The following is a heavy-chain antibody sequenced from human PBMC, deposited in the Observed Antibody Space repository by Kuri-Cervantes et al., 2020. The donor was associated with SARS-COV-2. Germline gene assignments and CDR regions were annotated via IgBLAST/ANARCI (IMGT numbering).Heavy chain of an antibody. J-gene: IGHJ4*02. CDR1: GLTFSSYA. Sequence: LSLTCAASGLTFSSYAMHWVRQAPGKGLEWVAVISYDGSNKYYADSVKGRFTVSRDNAKNSLFLQMNSLRAEDTAVYYCARASFDFWSGYYTGYYFDYWGQGSLVTVSS. CDR2: ISYDGSNK. V-gene: IGHV3-30-3*01. D-gene: IGHD3-3*01. CDR3: ARASFDFWSGYYTGYYFDY.